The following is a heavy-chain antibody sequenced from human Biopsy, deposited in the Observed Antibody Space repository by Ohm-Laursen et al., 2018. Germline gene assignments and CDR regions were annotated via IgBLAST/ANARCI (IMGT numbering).Heavy chain of an antibody. J-gene: IGHJ4*02. CDR3: ARSRAYSFGALEY. CDR2: VDWGNYK. D-gene: IGHD5-18*01. Sequence: TQTLTLTCTFSGFSLRTRGMSVAWIRQPPGKALEWLARVDWGNYKDYSTSLMSRLSISKDTSEDQVVLTLTHVDPLDTATYFCARSRAYSFGALEYWGQGILVTVSS. CDR1: GFSLRTRGMS. V-gene: IGHV2-70*11.